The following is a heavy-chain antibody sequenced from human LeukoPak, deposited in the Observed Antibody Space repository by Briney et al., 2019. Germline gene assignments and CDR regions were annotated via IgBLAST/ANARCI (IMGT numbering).Heavy chain of an antibody. V-gene: IGHV3-15*01. CDR2: IKSKTDGGTT. CDR3: TSYYYDSSGYFFDY. D-gene: IGHD3-22*01. CDR1: GFTFSNAL. Sequence: PGGSLRLSCAASGFTFSNALMSWVRQAPGKGLEWVGRIKSKTDGGTTDYAAPVKGRFTISRDDSKNTLYLQMNSLKTEDTAVYYCTSYYYDSSGYFFDYWGQGTLVTVSS. J-gene: IGHJ4*02.